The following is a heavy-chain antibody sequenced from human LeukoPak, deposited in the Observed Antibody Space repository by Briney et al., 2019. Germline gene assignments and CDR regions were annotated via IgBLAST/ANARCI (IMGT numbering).Heavy chain of an antibody. CDR3: ARDYDILTGYFRGGFDY. D-gene: IGHD3-9*01. J-gene: IGHJ4*02. Sequence: KSGGSLRLSCAASGFTFSDYYMSWIRQAPGKGLEWGSYITSSSSDTNYADSVKGRFNISRDNAKKSLYLQKNSLRAEDTAVYYCARDYDILTGYFRGGFDYWGQGTLATVCS. CDR2: ITSSSSDT. CDR1: GFTFSDYY. V-gene: IGHV3-11*05.